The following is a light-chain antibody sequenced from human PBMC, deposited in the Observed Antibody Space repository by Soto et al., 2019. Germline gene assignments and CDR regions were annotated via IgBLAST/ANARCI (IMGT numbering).Light chain of an antibody. CDR1: SSDVGGYNY. J-gene: IGLJ1*01. Sequence: DLTQPASVSGFPGQSSTISCTGTSSDVGGYNYVSWYQQHPGKAPKLMIYDVSNRPSGVSNRFSGSKSGNTASLTISGLQAEDEADYYCSSYTSSSTLYVFGTGTKVTVL. V-gene: IGLV2-14*01. CDR2: DVS. CDR3: SSYTSSSTLYV.